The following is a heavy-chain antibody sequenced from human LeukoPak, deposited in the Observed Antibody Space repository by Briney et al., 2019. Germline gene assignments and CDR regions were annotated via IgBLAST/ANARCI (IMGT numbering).Heavy chain of an antibody. V-gene: IGHV4-34*01. CDR3: ARGGIAVAGTKFDY. CDR1: GGSFSGYY. CDR2: INHSGSI. D-gene: IGHD6-19*01. Sequence: SETLSLTCAVYGGSFSGYYWSWIRQPPGKGLEWIGEINHSGSINYNPSLKSRVTISVDTSKNQFSLKLSSVTAADTAVYYCARGGIAVAGTKFDYWGQGTLVTVSS. J-gene: IGHJ4*02.